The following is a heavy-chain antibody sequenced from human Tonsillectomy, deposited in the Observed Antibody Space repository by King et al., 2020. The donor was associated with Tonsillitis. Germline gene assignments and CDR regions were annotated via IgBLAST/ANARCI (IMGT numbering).Heavy chain of an antibody. CDR2: IHQDGSEK. CDR3: VRDNGYCTNGVCYYYYMDV. V-gene: IGHV3-7*03. Sequence: VQLVESGGGLVQPGGSLRLSCAASGFTFNIYWMSWVRQAPAKGLEWVANIHQDGSEKYYVDSVKGRLTISRDNAKKSVYLQMNSLRAEDTAVYYCVRDNGYCTNGVCYYYYMDVWGKGTTVTVSS. CDR1: GFTFNIYW. J-gene: IGHJ6*03. D-gene: IGHD2-8*01.